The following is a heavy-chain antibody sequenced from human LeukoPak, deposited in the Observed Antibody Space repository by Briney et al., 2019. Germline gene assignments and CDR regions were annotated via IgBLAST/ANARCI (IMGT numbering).Heavy chain of an antibody. CDR2: IGSGAGTT. CDR1: GFTFSTYA. V-gene: IGHV3-23*01. J-gene: IGHJ6*04. Sequence: GGSLRLSCAASGFTFSTYAMSWVRQAPGKGLEWVSAIGSGAGTTYYTDSVKGRFTISRDNSKNTMYLQMNSLRAEDTAVYYCAELGITMIGGVWGKGTTVTISS. D-gene: IGHD3-10*02. CDR3: AELGITMIGGV.